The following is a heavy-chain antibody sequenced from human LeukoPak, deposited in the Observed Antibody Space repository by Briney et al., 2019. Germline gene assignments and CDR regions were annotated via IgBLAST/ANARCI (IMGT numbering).Heavy chain of an antibody. J-gene: IGHJ4*02. CDR1: GFTFDDYG. D-gene: IGHD5-12*01. CDR2: INWNGGST. Sequence: GGSLRLSCAASGFTFDDYGMSWVRQAPGKGLEWVSGINWNGGSTGYADSVKGRFTISRDNAKNSLYLQMNSLRAEDTAVYYCARESSSGYSGYDPVAFDYWGQGTLVTVSS. CDR3: ARESSSGYSGYDPVAFDY. V-gene: IGHV3-20*04.